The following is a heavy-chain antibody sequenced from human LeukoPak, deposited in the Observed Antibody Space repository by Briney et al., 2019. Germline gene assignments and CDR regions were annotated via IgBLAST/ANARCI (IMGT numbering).Heavy chain of an antibody. J-gene: IGHJ3*02. Sequence: SQTLSLTCTVSGGSISSGGYYWSWIRQHPGKGLEWIGYIYYSGSTYYNPSLKSRVTISVDTSKNQFSLKLSSVTAADTAVYYCARVMIVVVRNAFDIWGQGTMVTVSS. CDR2: IYYSGST. CDR1: GGSISSGGYY. V-gene: IGHV4-31*03. CDR3: ARVMIVVVRNAFDI. D-gene: IGHD3-22*01.